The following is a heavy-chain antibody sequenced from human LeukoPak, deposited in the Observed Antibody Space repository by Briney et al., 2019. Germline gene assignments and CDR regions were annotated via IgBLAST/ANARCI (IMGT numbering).Heavy chain of an antibody. J-gene: IGHJ4*02. V-gene: IGHV3-64D*09. CDR3: VKDRYSSGWYVGDY. D-gene: IGHD6-19*01. Sequence: GGSLRLSCSASGFTFSSYAMHWVRQAPGKGLEYVSAISSNGGSTYYADSVKGRSTISRDNSKNTLYLQMSSLRAEDTAVYYCVKDRYSSGWYVGDYWGQGTLVTVSS. CDR1: GFTFSSYA. CDR2: ISSNGGST.